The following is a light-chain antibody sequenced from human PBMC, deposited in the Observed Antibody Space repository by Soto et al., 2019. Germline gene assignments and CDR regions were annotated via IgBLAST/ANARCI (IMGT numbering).Light chain of an antibody. CDR3: SSYTSGSTCV. J-gene: IGLJ3*02. CDR2: EVS. V-gene: IGLV2-14*01. Sequence: QSALPQPASVSGSPGQSITISCTGTSSDVGGYNYVSWYQQHPGKAPKLMIYEVSNRPSGVSNRFSGSKSGNTASLTISGLQAEDEADYYCSSYTSGSTCVFGGGTKLTVL. CDR1: SSDVGGYNY.